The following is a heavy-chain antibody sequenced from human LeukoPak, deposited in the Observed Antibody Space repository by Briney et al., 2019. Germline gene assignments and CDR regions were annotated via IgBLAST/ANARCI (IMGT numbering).Heavy chain of an antibody. V-gene: IGHV3-7*01. CDR2: IKQDGSEK. CDR3: ARMNYVSSGWGAPFDY. J-gene: IGHJ4*02. D-gene: IGHD1-7*01. Sequence: PGGSLRLSCAASGFTFRSYWMSWVRQAPGKGLEWVANIKQDGSEKSYVDSVKGRFTISRDNAKNSLYLQMNSLRAEDTAVYYCARMNYVSSGWGAPFDYWGQGTLVTVSS. CDR1: GFTFRSYW.